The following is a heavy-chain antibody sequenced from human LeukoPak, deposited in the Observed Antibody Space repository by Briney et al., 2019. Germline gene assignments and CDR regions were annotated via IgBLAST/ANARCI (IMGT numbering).Heavy chain of an antibody. CDR2: ISYDGSNK. J-gene: IGHJ6*04. Sequence: GRSLRLSCAASGFTFSSYAMHWVRQAPGKGLEWVAVISYDGSNKYYADSVKGRLTISRDNSKNTLYLQMNSLRAEDTAVYYCARDRLPGCSGGSCYSYYYYGMDVWGKGTTVTVSS. CDR1: GFTFSSYA. D-gene: IGHD2-15*01. CDR3: ARDRLPGCSGGSCYSYYYYGMDV. V-gene: IGHV3-30*04.